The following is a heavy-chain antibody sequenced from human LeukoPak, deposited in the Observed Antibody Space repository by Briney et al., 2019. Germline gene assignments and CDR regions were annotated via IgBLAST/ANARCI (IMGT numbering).Heavy chain of an antibody. J-gene: IGHJ4*02. V-gene: IGHV4-59*01. CDR3: ARLRYFDWLLDY. CDR2: IYYSGST. Sequence: SETLSLTCHVSGGSLSSYYWSWIRQPPGKGLEWIGYIYYSGSTNYNPSLKSRATISGDTSQHQFSLKLSSVTAADTAVYYCARLRYFDWLLDYWGQGTLVTVSS. D-gene: IGHD3-9*01. CDR1: GGSLSSYY.